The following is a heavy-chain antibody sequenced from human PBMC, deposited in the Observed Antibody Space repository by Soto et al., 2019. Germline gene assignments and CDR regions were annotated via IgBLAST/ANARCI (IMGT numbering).Heavy chain of an antibody. Sequence: GGSLRLSCAASGFTFSSYGMHWVRQAPGKGLEWVAVISYDGSNKYYADSVKGRFTISRDNSRNTLYLQMNSLRAEDTAVYYCAKDHSGYDSDYWGQGTLVTVPQ. CDR3: AKDHSGYDSDY. CDR1: GFTFSSYG. V-gene: IGHV3-30*18. J-gene: IGHJ4*02. CDR2: ISYDGSNK. D-gene: IGHD5-12*01.